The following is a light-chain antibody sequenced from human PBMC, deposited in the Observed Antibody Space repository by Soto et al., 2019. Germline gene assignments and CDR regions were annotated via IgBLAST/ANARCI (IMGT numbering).Light chain of an antibody. CDR1: QSISSW. J-gene: IGKJ1*01. Sequence: DIQMTQSPSTLSASVGDRVTITCRASQSISSWLAWYQQKPGKAPKLLIYDASSLESGVPSRFRGSGSGTQFTRTISRLQPDDFATDYCQQYNSYPWTFGQGTKVEIK. CDR3: QQYNSYPWT. V-gene: IGKV1-5*01. CDR2: DAS.